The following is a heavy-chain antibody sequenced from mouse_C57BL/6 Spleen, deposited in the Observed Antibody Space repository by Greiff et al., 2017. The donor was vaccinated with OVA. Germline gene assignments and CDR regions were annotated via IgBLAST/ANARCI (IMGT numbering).Heavy chain of an antibody. CDR1: GYTFPSYW. CDR2: IHPNSGST. V-gene: IGHV1-64*01. CDR3: ARRSTTVVATDYFDY. Sequence: QVQLKQPGAELVKPGASVKLSCKASGYTFPSYWMHWVKQRPGQGLEWIGMIHPNSGSTNYNEKFKSKATLTVDKSSSTAYMQLSSLTSEDSAVYYCARRSTTVVATDYFDYWGQGTTLTVSS. D-gene: IGHD1-1*01. J-gene: IGHJ2*01.